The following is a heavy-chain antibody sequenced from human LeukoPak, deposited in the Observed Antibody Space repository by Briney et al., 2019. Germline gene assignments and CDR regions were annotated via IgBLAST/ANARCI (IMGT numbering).Heavy chain of an antibody. CDR2: ISSSSSYT. D-gene: IGHD6-13*01. CDR3: ARVGRRQLVGDAFDI. Sequence: GGSLRLSCAASGFTFSDYYMSWIRQAPGKGLEWVSYISSSSSYTKYADSVKGRFTISRDNAKNSVYLQMNSLRAEDTAVYYCARVGRRQLVGDAFDIWGQGTMVTVSS. J-gene: IGHJ3*02. V-gene: IGHV3-11*06. CDR1: GFTFSDYY.